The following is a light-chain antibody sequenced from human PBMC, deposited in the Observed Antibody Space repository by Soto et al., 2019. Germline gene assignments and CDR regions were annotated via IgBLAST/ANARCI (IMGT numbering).Light chain of an antibody. CDR2: GAS. CDR1: QSIGKH. J-gene: IGKJ5*01. CDR3: KPANSFPIT. V-gene: IGKV1-39*01. Sequence: DIQTNQSPSSLSASIGDRVTITCRASQSIGKHLNWYQQKPGKAHKFLIYGASSLQSGVQSRFSGSESGTDFTLTISSLQPEECAIYFCKPANSFPITVGQGTRLEIK.